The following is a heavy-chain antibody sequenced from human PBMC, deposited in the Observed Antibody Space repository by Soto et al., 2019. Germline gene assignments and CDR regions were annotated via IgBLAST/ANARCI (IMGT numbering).Heavy chain of an antibody. CDR2: IYYSGNT. V-gene: IGHV4-59*08. CDR3: ARLISPAGTKNWFDP. J-gene: IGHJ5*02. D-gene: IGHD6-19*01. Sequence: SETLSLTCTVSGGSISSYYWSWIRQPPGKGLEWIGYIYYSGNTNYNPSLKSRVTISVDTSKNQFSLKLSSVTAADTAVYYCARLISPAGTKNWFDPWGQGTLVTVSS. CDR1: GGSISSYY.